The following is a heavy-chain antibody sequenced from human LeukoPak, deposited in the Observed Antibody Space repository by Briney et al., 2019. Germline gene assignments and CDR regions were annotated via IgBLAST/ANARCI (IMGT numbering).Heavy chain of an antibody. CDR2: ITSDGSGS. CDR3: ARDGILGSHDY. D-gene: IGHD2-15*01. V-gene: IGHV3-74*01. J-gene: IGHJ4*02. Sequence: HPGRSLRLSCAASGFALGNYWMHWVRQAPGKGLVWVSHITSDGSGSSYADSVKGRFTISRDIPKNTLYLQMNSLRAEDTAVYYCARDGILGSHDYWGQGTLVTVSS. CDR1: GFALGNYW.